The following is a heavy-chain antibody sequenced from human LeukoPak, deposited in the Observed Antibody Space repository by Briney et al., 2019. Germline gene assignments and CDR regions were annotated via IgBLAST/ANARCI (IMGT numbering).Heavy chain of an antibody. CDR2: MNSRSGNT. V-gene: IGHV1-8*01. D-gene: IGHD3-10*01. J-gene: IGHJ6*02. CDR3: ARGGTLVQGVTILYGMDV. CDR1: GDTFTSYD. Sequence: SVKVSCKTSGDTFTSYDINWVRQATGQGLEWMGWMNSRSGNTIYTQKFQGRVTMTRDTSTSTAYMELSSLRSEDTAVYYCARGGTLVQGVTILYGMDVWGQGTTVTVSS.